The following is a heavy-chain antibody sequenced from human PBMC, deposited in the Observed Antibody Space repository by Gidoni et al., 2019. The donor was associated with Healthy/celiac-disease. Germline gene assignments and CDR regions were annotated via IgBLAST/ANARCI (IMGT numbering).Heavy chain of an antibody. CDR2: IKSKTDGGTT. CDR3: TTGQSSSSGTFDY. J-gene: IGHJ4*02. D-gene: IGHD6-6*01. CDR1: GFTFSNAW. V-gene: IGHV3-15*01. Sequence: EVQLVESGGGLVKPGGSLSLSCAASGFTFSNAWMSWVRQAPGKGLEWVGRIKSKTDGGTTDYAAPVKGRFTISRDDSKNTLYLQMNSLKTEDTAVYYCTTGQSSSSGTFDYWGQGTLVTVSS.